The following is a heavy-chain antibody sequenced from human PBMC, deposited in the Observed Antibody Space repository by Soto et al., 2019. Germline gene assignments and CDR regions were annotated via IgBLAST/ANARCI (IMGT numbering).Heavy chain of an antibody. J-gene: IGHJ5*02. CDR3: AGGGGGVPTGDSPSWFGP. CDR1: GGTFSSYA. CDR2: IIPIFGTG. Sequence: QVQLVQSGAEVKKPGSSVKVSCKASGGTFSSYAISWVRQAPGQGLEWMGGIIPIFGTGNYAQKFQGRVTITADESTSPADLGRGSRRCEDAAVYYCAGGGGGVPTGDSPSWFGPWGQGTLVTVSS. V-gene: IGHV1-69*12. D-gene: IGHD2-8*02.